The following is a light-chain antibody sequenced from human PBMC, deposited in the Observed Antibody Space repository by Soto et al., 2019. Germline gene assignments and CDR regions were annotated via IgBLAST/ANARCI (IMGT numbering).Light chain of an antibody. Sequence: VLTQPASVSGSPGQSITISCAGTSSDVGTYSYVSWYQQHPGKAPKLMIYDVNNRPSGVSNRFSGSKSGNTASLTISGLQAEDEADYYCTSYTTSTTPYVFGGGTKVTVL. CDR1: SSDVGTYSY. CDR3: TSYTTSTTPYV. J-gene: IGLJ1*01. CDR2: DVN. V-gene: IGLV2-14*01.